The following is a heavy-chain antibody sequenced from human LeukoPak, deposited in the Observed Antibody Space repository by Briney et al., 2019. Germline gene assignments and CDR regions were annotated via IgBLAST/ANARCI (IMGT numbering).Heavy chain of an antibody. CDR3: ARGRWLAQLDY. CDR1: GFTFSSYW. D-gene: IGHD6-19*01. CDR2: IKQDGSAK. J-gene: IGHJ4*02. Sequence: GGSLRLSCAASGFTFSSYWMTWVRQAPGKGLEWVANIKQDGSAKYYVDSVKGRFTISRDNAKNSLYLQMNSLRAEDTAVYYCARGRWLAQLDYWGQGTLVTVSS. V-gene: IGHV3-7*04.